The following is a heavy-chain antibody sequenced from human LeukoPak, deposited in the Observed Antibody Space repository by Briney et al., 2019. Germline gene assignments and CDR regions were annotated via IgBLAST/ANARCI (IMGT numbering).Heavy chain of an antibody. V-gene: IGHV3-9*01. Sequence: GGSLRLSCAASGFTFDDYAMHWVRQAPGKGLEWVSGISWNSGSIGYADSVKGRFTISRDNAKNSLYLQMNSLRAEDTAVYYCARDPVATISPFDYWGQGTLVTVSS. CDR1: GFTFDDYA. CDR2: ISWNSGSI. CDR3: ARDPVATISPFDY. D-gene: IGHD5-12*01. J-gene: IGHJ4*02.